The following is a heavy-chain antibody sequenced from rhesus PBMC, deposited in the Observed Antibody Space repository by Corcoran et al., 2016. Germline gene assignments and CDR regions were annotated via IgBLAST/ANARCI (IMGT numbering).Heavy chain of an antibody. V-gene: IGHV4-173*01. CDR3: AREVGYGLDS. Sequence: QLQLQESGPGLLKPSETLSLTCAVSGGSISSNYWSWILQPPGKGLEWIVRISGSGGSTYYNPVLTIRVTISTETSKYRFYLKLSSGSAADTAVYYWAREVGYGLDSWGQGVVVTVSS. CDR1: GGSISSNY. J-gene: IGHJ6*01. CDR2: ISGSGGST. D-gene: IGHD1-44*01.